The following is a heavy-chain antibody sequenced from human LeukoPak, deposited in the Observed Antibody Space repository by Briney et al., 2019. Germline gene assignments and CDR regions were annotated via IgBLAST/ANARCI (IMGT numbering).Heavy chain of an antibody. D-gene: IGHD3-22*01. J-gene: IGHJ3*02. V-gene: IGHV1-18*01. CDR2: ISAYNGNT. Sequence: GASVKVSCKASGYTFTSYGISWVRQAPGQGLEWMGWISAYNGNTNYAQELQGRVTMTTDTSTSTAYMELRSLRSDDTAVYYCARVTMIVVVSKSDAFDIWGQGTMVTVSS. CDR1: GYTFTSYG. CDR3: ARVTMIVVVSKSDAFDI.